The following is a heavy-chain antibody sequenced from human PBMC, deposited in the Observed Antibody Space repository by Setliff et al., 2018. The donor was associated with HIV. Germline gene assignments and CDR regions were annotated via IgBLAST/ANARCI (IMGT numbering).Heavy chain of an antibody. CDR3: ARMYSGYDWSPAGARTRYFDY. Sequence: SETLSLTCAVSGRSISSGYYWGWIRQPPGKGLEWIGSIYHSGSTYYNPSLKSRVTISVDTSKNQFSLKLSSVTAADTAVYYCARMYSGYDWSPAGARTRYFDYWGQGTLVTVSS. CDR2: IYHSGST. CDR1: GRSISSGYY. D-gene: IGHD5-12*01. V-gene: IGHV4-38-2*01. J-gene: IGHJ4*02.